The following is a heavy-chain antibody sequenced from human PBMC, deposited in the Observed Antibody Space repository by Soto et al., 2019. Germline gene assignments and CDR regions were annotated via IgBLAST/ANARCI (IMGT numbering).Heavy chain of an antibody. CDR3: ARPATYYDFWSGYFVFDY. Sequence: SVKVSCKASGGTFSSYAIRWVRQAPGQGLEWMGGIIPIFGTANYAQKFQGRVTITADESTSTAYMELSSLRSEDTAVYYCARPATYYDFWSGYFVFDYWGQGTLVTVYS. CDR1: GGTFSSYA. V-gene: IGHV1-69*13. CDR2: IIPIFGTA. D-gene: IGHD3-3*01. J-gene: IGHJ4*02.